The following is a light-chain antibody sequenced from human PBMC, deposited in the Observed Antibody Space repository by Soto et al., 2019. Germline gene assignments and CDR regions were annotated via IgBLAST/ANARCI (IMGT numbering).Light chain of an antibody. J-gene: IGKJ2*01. CDR3: QQTNSFPHT. Sequence: DIQMTQSPSSVSASVGDRVTITCRASQGISSSLAWYQQKPGKAPNLLIYAASSLQSGVPSRFSGSGSGTDFTLTISSPQPEDFATYYCQQTNSFPHTFGQGTKLEIK. CDR2: AAS. CDR1: QGISSS. V-gene: IGKV1-12*01.